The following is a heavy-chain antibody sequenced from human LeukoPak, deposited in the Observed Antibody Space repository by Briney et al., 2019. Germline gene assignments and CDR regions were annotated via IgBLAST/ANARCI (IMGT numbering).Heavy chain of an antibody. CDR3: ARGQGYSYGSFDY. V-gene: IGHV4-34*01. CDR1: GGSFSGYY. CDR2: INHSGST. D-gene: IGHD5-18*01. Sequence: PSETLSLTYAVYGGSFSGYYWSWIRQPPGKGLEWIGEINHSGSTNYNPSLKSRVTISVDTSKNQFSLKLSSVTAADTAVYYCARGQGYSYGSFDYWGQGTLVTVSS. J-gene: IGHJ4*02.